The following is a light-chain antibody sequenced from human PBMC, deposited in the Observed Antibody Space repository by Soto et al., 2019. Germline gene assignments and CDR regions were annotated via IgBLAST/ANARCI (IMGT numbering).Light chain of an antibody. CDR2: DVS. CDR3: TSYAGSSTYA. Sequence: QSVLTQPASVSVSPGQSITISCTGTSSDVGAYNYVSWYQQHPGKAPELMIYDVSNRPSGVSNRFSGSKSGNTASLTISGLQAEDEADYYCTSYAGSSTYAFGTGTKVTVL. CDR1: SSDVGAYNY. J-gene: IGLJ1*01. V-gene: IGLV2-14*01.